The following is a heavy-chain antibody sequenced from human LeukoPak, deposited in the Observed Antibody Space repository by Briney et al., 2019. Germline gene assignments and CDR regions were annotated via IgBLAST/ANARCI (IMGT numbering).Heavy chain of an antibody. CDR1: GFTFSSYA. CDR2: ISYDGSNK. D-gene: IGHD2-2*01. J-gene: IGHJ4*02. Sequence: TGGSLRLSCAASGFTFSSYAMHWVRQAPGKGLEWVAVISYDGSNKYYADSVKGRFTISRDSSKNTLYLQMNSLRAEDTAVYYCARDMGYCRSTSCYALDYWGQGTLVTASS. V-gene: IGHV3-30*04. CDR3: ARDMGYCRSTSCYALDY.